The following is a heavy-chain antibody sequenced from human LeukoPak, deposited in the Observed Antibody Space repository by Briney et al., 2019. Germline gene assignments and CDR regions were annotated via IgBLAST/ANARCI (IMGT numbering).Heavy chain of an antibody. CDR1: GFTFSSYS. D-gene: IGHD6-19*01. V-gene: IGHV3-21*01. Sequence: PGGSLRLSCAASGFTFSSYSMNWVRQAPGKGLEWVSSISSSSSYIYYADSVKGRFTISRDNAKNSLYLQMNSLRAEDTAVYYCARAQGRSGPNWFDPWGQGTLVTVSS. CDR2: ISSSSSYI. CDR3: ARAQGRSGPNWFDP. J-gene: IGHJ5*02.